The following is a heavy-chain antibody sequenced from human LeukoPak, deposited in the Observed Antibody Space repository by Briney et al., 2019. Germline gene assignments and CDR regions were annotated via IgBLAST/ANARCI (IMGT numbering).Heavy chain of an antibody. J-gene: IGHJ4*02. CDR3: AKDIYYDSSGYYS. Sequence: PGGSLRLSCAASGFTFSDYGMHWVRQAPDKGLEWVAVVSYDGGNEYYADSVKGRFTISRDNSKNTLYLQMNSLRAEDTAVYYCAKDIYYDSSGYYSWGQGTLVTVSS. CDR2: VSYDGGNE. D-gene: IGHD3-22*01. V-gene: IGHV3-30*18. CDR1: GFTFSDYG.